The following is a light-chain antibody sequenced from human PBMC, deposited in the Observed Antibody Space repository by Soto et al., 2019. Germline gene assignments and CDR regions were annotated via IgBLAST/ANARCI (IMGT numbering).Light chain of an antibody. CDR1: QSVHTY. J-gene: IGKJ2*01. CDR2: DAT. CDR3: QQRSNWPPYT. V-gene: IGKV3-11*01. Sequence: ETVLTQSPATLSLSPGERATLSCRASQSVHTYLAWYQQKAGQAPRLLIYDATSWATSIPDRFSGSGYGTDFTLTISSLEPEDCAVYCCQQRSNWPPYTFGQGTQLEIK.